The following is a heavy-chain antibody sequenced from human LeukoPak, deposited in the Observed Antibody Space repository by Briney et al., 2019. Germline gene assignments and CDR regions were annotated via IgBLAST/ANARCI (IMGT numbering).Heavy chain of an antibody. D-gene: IGHD6-13*01. CDR3: ARDQGIAAAGPDY. V-gene: IGHV1-2*02. CDR2: INLNSGGT. J-gene: IGHJ4*02. Sequence: ASVKVSCKASGYTFTGYYMHWVRQVPGQGLEWMGWINLNSGGTKYAQKFQGRVTMTRDTSISTAYMELSRLTSDDTAVYYCARDQGIAAAGPDYWGQGTLVTVSS. CDR1: GYTFTGYY.